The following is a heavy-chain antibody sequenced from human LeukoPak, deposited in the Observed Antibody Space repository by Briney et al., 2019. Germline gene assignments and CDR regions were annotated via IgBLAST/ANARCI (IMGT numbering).Heavy chain of an antibody. J-gene: IGHJ6*03. D-gene: IGHD3-10*01. CDR3: ARPMIRGVITHPMYV. V-gene: IGHV4-39*01. Sequence: PSETLSLTCTVSGGPISSNYYYWGWIRQPPGKGLEWIGSIYYTGSAYYNPSLKSRVTISVDTSKNQFSLRLSSVTAADTAVYYCARPMIRGVITHPMYVWGEGTTVTISS. CDR2: IYYTGSA. CDR1: GGPISSNYYY.